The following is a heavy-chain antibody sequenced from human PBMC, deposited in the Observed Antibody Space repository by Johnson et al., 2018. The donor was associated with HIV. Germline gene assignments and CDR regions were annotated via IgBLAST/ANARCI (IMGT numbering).Heavy chain of an antibody. CDR2: INSDGGST. J-gene: IGHJ3*02. CDR1: GFTFNTYW. V-gene: IGHV3-74*02. Sequence: VQLVESGGGLVQPGGSQRLSCAVSGFTFNTYWMHWVRQAPGKGLVWVARINSDGGSTSYVDSVKGRFTISRDNARNTLYLQMGSLRAEDMAVYYCARGGGVVGNAFDIWGQGTMVTVSS. CDR3: ARGGGVVGNAFDI. D-gene: IGHD1-26*01.